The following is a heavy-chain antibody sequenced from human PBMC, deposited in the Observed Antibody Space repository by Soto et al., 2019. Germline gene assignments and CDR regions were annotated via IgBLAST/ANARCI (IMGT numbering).Heavy chain of an antibody. CDR1: GGSFSGYY. D-gene: IGHD6-13*01. CDR2: INHSGST. V-gene: IGHV4-34*01. J-gene: IGHJ4*02. Sequence: SETLSLTCAVYGGSFSGYYWSWIRQPPGKGLEWIGEINHSGSTNYNPSLKSRVTISVDTSKNQFSLKLSSVTAADTAVYYCARSGAGSSWRLRIYYFDYWGQGTLVTVSS. CDR3: ARSGAGSSWRLRIYYFDY.